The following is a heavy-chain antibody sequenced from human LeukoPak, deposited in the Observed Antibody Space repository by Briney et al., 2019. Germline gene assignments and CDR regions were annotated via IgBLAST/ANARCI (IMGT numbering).Heavy chain of an antibody. CDR2: INPSGGST. V-gene: IGHV1-46*01. D-gene: IGHD1/OR15-1a*01. CDR3: AREGDDGSSGTFDY. J-gene: IGHJ4*02. CDR1: GYTFTSFY. Sequence: ASLKVSCKASGYTFTSFYMHWVRQAPGQGLEWMGVINPSGGSTRYAQKFQGRVTMTRDTSTSTVFLELSSLRSDVTAVYYCAREGDDGSSGTFDYWGQGTLVTVSS.